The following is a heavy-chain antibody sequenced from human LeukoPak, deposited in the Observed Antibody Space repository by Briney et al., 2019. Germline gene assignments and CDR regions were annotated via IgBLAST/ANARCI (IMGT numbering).Heavy chain of an antibody. CDR3: AELGITMIGGV. Sequence: PGGSLRLSCAASGFTFSSYTMNWVRQAPGKGLEWGSSISTSSSYIYYADSVKGRFTISRDNAKNSLYLQMNSLRAEDTAVYYCAELGITMIGGVWGKGTTVTISS. D-gene: IGHD3-10*02. J-gene: IGHJ6*04. V-gene: IGHV3-21*01. CDR1: GFTFSSYT. CDR2: ISTSSSYI.